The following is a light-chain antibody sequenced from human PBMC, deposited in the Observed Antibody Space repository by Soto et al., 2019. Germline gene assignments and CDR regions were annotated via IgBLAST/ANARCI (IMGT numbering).Light chain of an antibody. V-gene: IGKV3D-7*01. CDR2: GTS. J-gene: IGKJ4*01. CDR3: QQDYNLLT. CDR1: QTVSSSS. Sequence: PGERVTLSCRASQTVSSSSLTWCQQKPGQAPRLLIYGTSTRATGIPARFSGSGSGTDFTLTISSLQPEDFAVYYCQQDYNLLTFGGGTKVEIK.